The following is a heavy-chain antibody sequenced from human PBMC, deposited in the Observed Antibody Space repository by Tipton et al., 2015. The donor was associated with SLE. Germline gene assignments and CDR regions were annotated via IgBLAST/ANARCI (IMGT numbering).Heavy chain of an antibody. V-gene: IGHV4-34*01. D-gene: IGHD2-2*01. J-gene: IGHJ4*02. CDR2: INHSGST. Sequence: TLSLTCAVYGGSFSGYYWSWIRQPPGKGLEWIGEINHSGSTNYNPSLKGRVTISVDTSKNQFSLKLSSVTAADTAVYYCARTSFKRAYDFDNWGQGTLVPVSA. CDR3: ARTSFKRAYDFDN. CDR1: GGSFSGYY.